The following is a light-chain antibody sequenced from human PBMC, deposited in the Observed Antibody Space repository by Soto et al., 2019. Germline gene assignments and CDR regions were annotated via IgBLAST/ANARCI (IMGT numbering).Light chain of an antibody. V-gene: IGLV2-14*01. CDR2: EVS. CDR3: SSYTSSSTPYVV. J-gene: IGLJ2*01. Sequence: QSALTQPASVSGSPGQSITISCTGTSSDVGGYNYVSWYQQHPGKAPKLMICEVSNRPSGVSNRFSGSKSGNTASLTISGLQDEDEADYYCSSYTSSSTPYVVFGGGTKLTVL. CDR1: SSDVGGYNY.